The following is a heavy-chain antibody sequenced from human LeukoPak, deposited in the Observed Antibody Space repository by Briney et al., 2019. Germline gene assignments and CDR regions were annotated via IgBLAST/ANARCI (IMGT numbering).Heavy chain of an antibody. V-gene: IGHV1-69*05. CDR2: IIPIFGTA. CDR1: GGTFSSYA. J-gene: IGHJ5*02. Sequence: ASVKVSCKASGGTFSSYAISGVRQAPGQGLEWMGRIIPIFGTANYAQKFQGRVTITTDESTSTAYMELSSLRSEDTAVYYCARVRIAAHANWFDPWGQGTLVTVSS. CDR3: ARVRIAAHANWFDP. D-gene: IGHD6-6*01.